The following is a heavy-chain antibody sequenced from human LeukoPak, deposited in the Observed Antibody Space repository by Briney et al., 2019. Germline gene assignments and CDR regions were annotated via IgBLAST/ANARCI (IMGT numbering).Heavy chain of an antibody. CDR3: SRRPSSGSPNWFDP. CDR1: GGSISSYY. CDR2: IYYSGST. J-gene: IGHJ5*02. V-gene: IGHV4-59*04. Sequence: PSETLSLTCTVSGGSISSYYWSWTRQPPGKGLEWTGYIYYSGSTYYNPSLKSRVTMSADTSKNQFSLKLSSVTAADTAMYYCSRRPSSGSPNWFDPWGQGTLVTVSS. D-gene: IGHD1-26*01.